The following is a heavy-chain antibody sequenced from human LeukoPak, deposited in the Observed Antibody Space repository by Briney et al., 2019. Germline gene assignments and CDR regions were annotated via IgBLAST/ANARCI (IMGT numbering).Heavy chain of an antibody. CDR3: ASSDGDYELSYYYYYGMDV. J-gene: IGHJ6*02. CDR2: ISGSGGST. CDR1: GFTFSSYA. D-gene: IGHD4-17*01. V-gene: IGHV3-23*01. Sequence: GASLRLSCAASGFTFSSYAMSWVRQAPGKGLEWVSAISGSGGSTYYADSVKGRFTISRDNAKNSLYLQMNSLRAEDTAVYYCASSDGDYELSYYYYYGMDVWGQGTTVTVSS.